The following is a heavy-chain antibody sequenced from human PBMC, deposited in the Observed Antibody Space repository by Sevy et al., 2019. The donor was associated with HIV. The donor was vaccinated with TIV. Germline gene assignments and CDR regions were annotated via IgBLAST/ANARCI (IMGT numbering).Heavy chain of an antibody. CDR1: GDSVSSNSAA. CDR3: ARADYYGSGSSYYYYGMDV. D-gene: IGHD3-10*01. CDR2: TYYRSKWYN. V-gene: IGHV6-1*01. Sequence: QSQTLSLTCAISGDSVSSNSAAWNWIRQSPSRGLEWLGRTYYRSKWYNDYAVSVKSRITINPDTSKNQSSLQLNSVTPEDTAVYYCARADYYGSGSSYYYYGMDVWGQGTTVTVSS. J-gene: IGHJ6*02.